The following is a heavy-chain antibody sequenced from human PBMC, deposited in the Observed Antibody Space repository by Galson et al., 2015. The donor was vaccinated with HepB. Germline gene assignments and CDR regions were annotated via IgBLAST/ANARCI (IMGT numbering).Heavy chain of an antibody. CDR3: AREYCSGGSCFLIDHPPNDAFDI. D-gene: IGHD2-15*01. J-gene: IGHJ3*02. Sequence: SLRLSCAASGFTFSSYSMNWVRQAPGKGLEWVSSISSSSSYIYYADSVKGRFTISRDNAKNSLYLQMNSLRAEDTAVYYCAREYCSGGSCFLIDHPPNDAFDIWGQGTMVTVSS. CDR2: ISSSSSYI. CDR1: GFTFSSYS. V-gene: IGHV3-21*01.